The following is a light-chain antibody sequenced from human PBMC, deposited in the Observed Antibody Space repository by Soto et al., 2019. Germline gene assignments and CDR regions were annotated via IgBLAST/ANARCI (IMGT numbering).Light chain of an antibody. J-gene: IGLJ2*01. CDR1: SSDVGRYNL. Sequence: QSVLTQPASVSGSPGQSITISCTGTSSDVGRYNLVSWYQQHPGKAPKLMIYEGTERPSGVSHRFSASKSATTASLTISGLQAEDEAHYHCSSYAGSSTFVFGGGTKLTVL. CDR2: EGT. CDR3: SSYAGSSTFV. V-gene: IGLV2-23*01.